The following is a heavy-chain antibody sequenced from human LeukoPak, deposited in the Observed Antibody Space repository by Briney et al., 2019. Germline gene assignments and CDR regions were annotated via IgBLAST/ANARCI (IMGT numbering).Heavy chain of an antibody. D-gene: IGHD5-12*01. CDR1: GFTFHHYS. CDR3: AKDSNTGGYSFGS. Sequence: PGGSLRLSCAASGFTFHHYSMHWVRQPPGKGLEWVSLIIWDGGITYYADSVRGRFTISRDNSKNSLSLEMNSLRTEDTALYYCAKDSNTGGYSFGSWGQGTLVTVTS. V-gene: IGHV3-43*01. CDR2: IIWDGGIT. J-gene: IGHJ4*01.